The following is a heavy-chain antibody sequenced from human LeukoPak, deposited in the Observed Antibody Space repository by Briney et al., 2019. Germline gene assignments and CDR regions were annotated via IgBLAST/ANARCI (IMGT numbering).Heavy chain of an antibody. D-gene: IGHD4-17*01. CDR1: GFTFSSYA. CDR2: ISGSGGNT. Sequence: GGSLRLSCAASGFTFSSYAMNWVRQAQGKGLEWVSVISGSGGNTYYADSVKGRFTISGGSSNNTLYLQMNSLRAEDTAVYYCAKGPGATVTTNYFAYWGQGTLVTVSS. V-gene: IGHV3-23*01. J-gene: IGHJ4*02. CDR3: AKGPGATVTTNYFAY.